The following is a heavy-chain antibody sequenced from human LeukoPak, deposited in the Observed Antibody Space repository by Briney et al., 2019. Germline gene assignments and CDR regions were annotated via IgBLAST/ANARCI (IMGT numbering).Heavy chain of an antibody. Sequence: GGSLRLSCAASGFTFSTYAMHRVRQAPGKGLEWVAVVSKDGSNEYYADSVRGRFTISRDNSKNSLYLQMISLRAEDTAVYYCVKNDYFDSSGYYTYWGQGTLVTVSS. CDR3: VKNDYFDSSGYYTY. V-gene: IGHV3-30*18. CDR1: GFTFSTYA. D-gene: IGHD3-22*01. J-gene: IGHJ4*02. CDR2: VSKDGSNE.